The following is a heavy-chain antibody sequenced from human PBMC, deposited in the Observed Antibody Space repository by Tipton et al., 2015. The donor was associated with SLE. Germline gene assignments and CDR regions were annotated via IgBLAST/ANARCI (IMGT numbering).Heavy chain of an antibody. J-gene: IGHJ4*02. CDR2: IQITATT. CDR1: GGSFSRYF. D-gene: IGHD6-19*01. CDR3: ARRDYSSGWDYFDH. Sequence: LRLSCTVSGGSFSRYFWSWIRQPPGKGLEWIGHIQITATTNHNPSLKSRVTISVDTAKNQYSLKVNSVTAADTAVYFCARRDYSSGWDYFDHWGQGTLVTVSS. V-gene: IGHV4-59*01.